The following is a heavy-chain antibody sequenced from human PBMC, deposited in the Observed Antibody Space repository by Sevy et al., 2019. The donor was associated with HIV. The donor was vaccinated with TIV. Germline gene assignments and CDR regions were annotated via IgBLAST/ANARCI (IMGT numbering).Heavy chain of an antibody. J-gene: IGHJ4*02. Sequence: GESLKISCAGSGFSFGTYSMHWVRQAPGKGLEWVAVIWYDGTKQYYADSVKGRVTISRDNSKNTMYLHMNALRAEDTAVYYCARGPDTEISLENVLRSFEWVFRGKSFDYWGQGTLVTASS. CDR2: IWYDGTKQ. V-gene: IGHV3-30*04. D-gene: IGHD3-3*01. CDR1: GFSFGTYS. CDR3: ARGPDTEISLENVLRSFEWVFRGKSFDY.